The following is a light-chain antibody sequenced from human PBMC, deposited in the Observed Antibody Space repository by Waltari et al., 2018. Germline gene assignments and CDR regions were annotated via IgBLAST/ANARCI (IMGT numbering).Light chain of an antibody. V-gene: IGLV1-47*01. Sequence: QSVLTQPTSASGNPGQRVTISCSGSSSNIGSNYVYWYQQLPGTAPKLLIYRNNQRPSGVPDRFSGSKSGTSASLAISGLRSEDEADYYCAAWDDSLSGPHVVFGGGTKLTVL. J-gene: IGLJ2*01. CDR3: AAWDDSLSGPHVV. CDR1: SSNIGSNY. CDR2: RNN.